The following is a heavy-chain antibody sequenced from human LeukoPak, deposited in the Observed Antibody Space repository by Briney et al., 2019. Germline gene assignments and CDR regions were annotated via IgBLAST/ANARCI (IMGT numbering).Heavy chain of an antibody. CDR2: IYSSSDYI. CDR1: GFIFSDFY. J-gene: IGHJ5*02. Sequence: GGSLRLSCAGSGFIFSDFYMSWIRQAPGKGLEWVSLIYSSSDYIYYADSVKGRFTISRDNAKNSLYLQMNSLRAEDTAVYYCARSQWNPGKTTQTTWGQGTLVTVPS. V-gene: IGHV3-11*01. D-gene: IGHD1-1*01. CDR3: ARSQWNPGKTTQTT.